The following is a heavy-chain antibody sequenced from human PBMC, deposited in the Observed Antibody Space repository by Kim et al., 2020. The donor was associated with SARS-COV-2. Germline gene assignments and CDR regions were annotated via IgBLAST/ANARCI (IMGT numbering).Heavy chain of an antibody. J-gene: IGHJ4*02. CDR1: GGSFSGYY. V-gene: IGHV4-34*01. D-gene: IGHD6-13*01. CDR3: ARQLSSWYIVY. Sequence: SETLSLTCAVYGGSFSGYYWSWIRQPPGKGLEWIGEINHSGSTNYNPSFKSRVTISVDTCKNQFSLKMSSVTAADRAVYYCARQLSSWYIVYWGQGTLVT. CDR2: INHSGST.